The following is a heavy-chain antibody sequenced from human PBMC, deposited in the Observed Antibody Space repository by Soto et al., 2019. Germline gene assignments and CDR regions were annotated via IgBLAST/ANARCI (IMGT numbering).Heavy chain of an antibody. Sequence: QVQLVQSGAEVKKPGSSVKVSCKASGGTFSSYAISWVRQAPGQGLEWMGGIIPIFGTANYAQKFQGRVTITADESTSTAYMELSSLRSEETAVYYCATHGATYSYGSGSPSGWFDPWGQGALVTVSS. D-gene: IGHD3-10*01. CDR3: ATHGATYSYGSGSPSGWFDP. CDR1: GGTFSSYA. V-gene: IGHV1-69*01. J-gene: IGHJ5*02. CDR2: IIPIFGTA.